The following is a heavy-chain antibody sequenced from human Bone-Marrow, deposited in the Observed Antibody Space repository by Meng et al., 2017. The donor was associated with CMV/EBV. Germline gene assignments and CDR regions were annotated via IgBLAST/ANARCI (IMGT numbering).Heavy chain of an antibody. V-gene: IGHV1-2*02. Sequence: ASVKVSCKASGYTFTGYYMHWVRQAPGQGLEWMGWINPNSGGTNYAQKFQGRVTMTRDTSISTAYMELSRLRSDDTAVYYCATYNWNDGEGGFDYWGQGTLVTVPS. CDR3: ATYNWNDGEGGFDY. CDR1: GYTFTGYY. J-gene: IGHJ4*02. D-gene: IGHD1-1*01. CDR2: INPNSGGT.